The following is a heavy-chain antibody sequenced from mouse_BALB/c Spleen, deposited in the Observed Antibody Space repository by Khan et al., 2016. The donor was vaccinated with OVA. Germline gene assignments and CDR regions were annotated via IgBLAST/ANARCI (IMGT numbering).Heavy chain of an antibody. V-gene: IGHV3-2*02. CDR3: ARDGSRYNYAMDY. Sequence: QLEESGPGLVKPSQSLSLTCTVTGYSITSDYAWNWIRQFPGNKLEWMGYISSSGSTNYNPALTSRISITRDTSKNQFFLQLNSVTTEDTATYYCARDGSRYNYAMDYWGQGTSVTGSS. CDR1: GYSITSDYA. CDR2: ISSSGST. D-gene: IGHD2-3*01. J-gene: IGHJ4*01.